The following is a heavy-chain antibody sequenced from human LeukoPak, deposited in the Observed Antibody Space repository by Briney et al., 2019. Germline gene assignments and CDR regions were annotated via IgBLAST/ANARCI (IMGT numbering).Heavy chain of an antibody. CDR1: GDSINSGPYY. V-gene: IGHV4-61*02. CDR3: AREGSIYYSDSSGYLGY. Sequence: SQTLSLTCTVSGDSINSGPYYWSWIRQPAGKGLEWIGRIYSGGRTNNNPSLKSRVTISVDTSKNQFSLKQSSVTAADTAVYYCAREGSIYYSDSSGYLGYWGQGTLVTVSS. J-gene: IGHJ4*02. D-gene: IGHD3-22*01. CDR2: IYSGGRT.